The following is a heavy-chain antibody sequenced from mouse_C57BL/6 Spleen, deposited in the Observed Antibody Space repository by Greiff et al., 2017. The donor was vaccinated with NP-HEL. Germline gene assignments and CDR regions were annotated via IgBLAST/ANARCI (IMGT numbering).Heavy chain of an antibody. V-gene: IGHV1-82*01. D-gene: IGHD3-2*02. J-gene: IGHJ2*01. CDR2: IYPGDGDT. CDR3: ALQLRLLRGYFDY. CDR1: GYAFSSSW. Sequence: QVQLQQSGPELVKPGASVKISCKASGYAFSSSWMNWVKQRPGKGLEWIGRIYPGDGDTNYNGKFKGKATLTADKSSSTAYMQLSSLTSEDSAVYFCALQLRLLRGYFDYWGQGTTLTVSS.